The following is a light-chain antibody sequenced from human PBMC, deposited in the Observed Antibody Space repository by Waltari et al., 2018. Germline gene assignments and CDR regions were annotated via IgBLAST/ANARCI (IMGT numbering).Light chain of an antibody. CDR2: KTS. CDR3: QRYKTSFRT. CDR1: QNISPW. V-gene: IGKV1-5*03. Sequence: DIQMTQSPSTLSASVGDRVTITCRASQNISPWLAWHQQKPGKDPRLLIYKTSTLESGVPSRFSGSGSGTEFTLTISSLQPEDFATYYCQRYKTSFRTFGQGTRVEIK. J-gene: IGKJ1*01.